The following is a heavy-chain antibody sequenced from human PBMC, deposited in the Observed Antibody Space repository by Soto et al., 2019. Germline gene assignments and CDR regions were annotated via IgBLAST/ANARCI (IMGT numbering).Heavy chain of an antibody. D-gene: IGHD2-15*01. J-gene: IGHJ6*02. CDR2: IGTAGDP. CDR3: ARDLGGYCSGGSCFSGGMDV. CDR1: GFTFSSYD. Sequence: EVQLVESGGGLVQPGGSLRLSCAASGFTFSSYDMHWVRQATGKGLEWVSAIGTAGDPYYPGSVKGRFTISRENAKNSLYLQMNSLRAGDTAVYYCARDLGGYCSGGSCFSGGMDVWGQGTTVTVSS. V-gene: IGHV3-13*05.